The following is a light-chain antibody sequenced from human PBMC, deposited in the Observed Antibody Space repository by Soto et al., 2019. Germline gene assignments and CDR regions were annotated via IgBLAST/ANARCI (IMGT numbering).Light chain of an antibody. CDR1: SANIGKSY. J-gene: IGLJ3*02. CDR3: STWDTNLKVVV. Sequence: QSVLTQPPSVSAAPGQKVTISCSGSSANIGKSYVSWYQQFPTTAPKVLIYDNNQRPSGISDRFSASKSATSATLDITGVQTGDEAVYYCSTWDTNLKVVVFGGGTQLTVL. V-gene: IGLV1-51*01. CDR2: DNN.